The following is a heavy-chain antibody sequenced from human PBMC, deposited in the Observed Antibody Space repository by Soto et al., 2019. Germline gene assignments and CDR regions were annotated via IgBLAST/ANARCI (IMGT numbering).Heavy chain of an antibody. D-gene: IGHD3-9*01. CDR2: ISTNSRYT. Sequence: QEQLVESGGGLVKPGGSLRLSCAASGFTLSDYYMTWIRQAPGKGLEWISYISTNSRYTKYADSVKGGFTISRDDAKNSLYLQMNSLRVEDTAVYYCSRVYDILTSAWLDPWGQGTLVTVSS. CDR3: SRVYDILTSAWLDP. V-gene: IGHV3-11*05. CDR1: GFTLSDYY. J-gene: IGHJ5*02.